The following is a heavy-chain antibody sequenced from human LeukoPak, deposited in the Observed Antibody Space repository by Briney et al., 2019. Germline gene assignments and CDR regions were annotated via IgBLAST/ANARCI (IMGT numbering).Heavy chain of an antibody. CDR1: GGSISTYY. J-gene: IGHJ4*02. Sequence: SETLSLTCTVSGGSISTYYWSWIRQPPGKGLEWIGYIYYSGSTNYNPSLKSRVTISLDTSKNQFSLRLSSVTAADTAVYYCARDPTYYDFRSGYYDYWGQGTLVTVSS. CDR2: IYYSGST. CDR3: ARDPTYYDFRSGYYDY. V-gene: IGHV4-59*01. D-gene: IGHD3-3*01.